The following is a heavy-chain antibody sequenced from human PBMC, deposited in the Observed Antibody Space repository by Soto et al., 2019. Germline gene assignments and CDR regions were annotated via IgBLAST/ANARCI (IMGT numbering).Heavy chain of an antibody. D-gene: IGHD6-13*01. CDR1: GGSSSSYY. CDR2: IYYSGST. J-gene: IGHJ4*02. Sequence: LETLSHTCPVSGGSSSSYYWSWIRQPPGKGLEWIGYIYYSGSTNYNPSLKSRVTISVDTSKNQFSLKLSSVTAADTAVYYCARQQQLGFDYWGQGTLVTVSS. CDR3: ARQQQLGFDY. V-gene: IGHV4-59*08.